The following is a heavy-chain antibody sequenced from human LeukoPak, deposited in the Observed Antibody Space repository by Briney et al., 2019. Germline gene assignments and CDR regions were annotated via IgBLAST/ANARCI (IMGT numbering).Heavy chain of an antibody. CDR1: GGSISSYY. J-gene: IGHJ4*02. D-gene: IGHD6-13*01. Sequence: SETLSLTCTVSGGSISSYYWSWIRQPPGKGLEWIGYIYTSGSTNYNPSLKSRVTISVDTSKNQFSLKLSSGTAADTAVYYCARGGGRIAFDYWGQGTLVTVSS. CDR3: ARGGGRIAFDY. CDR2: IYTSGST. V-gene: IGHV4-4*09.